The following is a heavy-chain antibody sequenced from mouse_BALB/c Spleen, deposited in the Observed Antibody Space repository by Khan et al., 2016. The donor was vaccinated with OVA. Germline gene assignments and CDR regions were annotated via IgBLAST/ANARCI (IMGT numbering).Heavy chain of an antibody. CDR3: ARSNYGPFAY. CDR1: GFTFSSFT. D-gene: IGHD1-1*02. CDR2: ISSGGDNT. J-gene: IGHJ3*01. Sequence: EVQLVESGGGLVKPGGSLKLSCAASGFTFSSFTMSWVRQTPEKRLEWVASISSGGDNTYYPASVKGRFPISRDNAKNNLYLQMSSLRSEDTALYYCARSNYGPFAYWGQGTLVTVSA. V-gene: IGHV5-9*03.